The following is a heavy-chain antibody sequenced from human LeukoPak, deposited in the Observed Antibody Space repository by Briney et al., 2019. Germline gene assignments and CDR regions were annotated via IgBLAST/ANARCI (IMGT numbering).Heavy chain of an antibody. J-gene: IGHJ4*02. Sequence: ETLSLTCTVSGGSISGHYWNWIRQPPGKGLEGIGYIHYIGSTNYNPSLKSRVTISVDTSKNQFSLKLSSLTAADTAVYYCAREGYCSGGSCYSLYFDYWGQGTLVTVSS. CDR2: IHYIGST. CDR3: AREGYCSGGSCYSLYFDY. CDR1: GGSISGHY. D-gene: IGHD2-15*01. V-gene: IGHV4-59*11.